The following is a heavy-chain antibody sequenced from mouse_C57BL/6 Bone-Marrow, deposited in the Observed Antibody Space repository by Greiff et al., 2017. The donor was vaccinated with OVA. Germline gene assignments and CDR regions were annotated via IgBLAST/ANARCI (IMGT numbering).Heavy chain of an antibody. J-gene: IGHJ2*01. CDR3: TGRAGGNYGSSP. D-gene: IGHD1-1*01. CDR1: GFNIKDDY. Sequence: VQLQQSGAELVRPGASVKLSCTASGFNIKDDYMHWVKQRPEQGLEWIGWIDPENGDTEYASKFQGKATITADTSSNTAYLQLSSLTSEDTAVYYCTGRAGGNYGSSPWGQGTTLTVSS. CDR2: IDPENGDT. V-gene: IGHV14-4*01.